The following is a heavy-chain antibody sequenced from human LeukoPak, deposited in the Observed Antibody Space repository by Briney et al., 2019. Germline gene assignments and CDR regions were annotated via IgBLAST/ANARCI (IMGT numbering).Heavy chain of an antibody. CDR3: ARDYN. V-gene: IGHV3-74*01. CDR1: GFSFSFYW. Sequence: GGPLRLSCAASGFSFSFYWMHWVRQAPGKGPVWVSRIKTDGSIADYADSVKGRFTISRDNAKNSLYLQMNSLRAEDTAVYYCARDYNLGQGTLVTVSS. CDR2: IKTDGSIA. J-gene: IGHJ4*02.